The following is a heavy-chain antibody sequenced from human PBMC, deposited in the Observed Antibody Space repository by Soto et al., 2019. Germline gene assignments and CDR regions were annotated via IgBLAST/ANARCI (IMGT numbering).Heavy chain of an antibody. D-gene: IGHD5-12*01. CDR1: GYTFSTYE. V-gene: IGHV1-3*01. CDR3: ARGGVATFTHYYYYMDV. Sequence: QVQLVQSGAEVKKPGASVKVSCEASGYTFSTYEMHWVRQAPGQRPEWMGWINGGNGKSKYSETLQGRVTFTRDTSASTAYMELTSLRSEDTAVYYCARGGVATFTHYYYYMDVWGTGTTVTVSS. J-gene: IGHJ6*03. CDR2: INGGNGKS.